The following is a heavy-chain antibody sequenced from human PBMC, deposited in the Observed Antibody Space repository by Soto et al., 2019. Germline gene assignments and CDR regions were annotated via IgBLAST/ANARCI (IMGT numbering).Heavy chain of an antibody. CDR2: IYYSGST. Sequence: SETLSLTCTVSGGSISIDDSYWSCIRQPPGKGLEWIGYIYYSGSTYYNPSLKSRVTISVDTSKNQFSLKLNSVTAADTAVYYCARDRGGYERIDYWGQGTLVTVSS. J-gene: IGHJ4*02. CDR1: GGSISIDDSY. D-gene: IGHD5-12*01. CDR3: ARDRGGYERIDY. V-gene: IGHV4-30-4*01.